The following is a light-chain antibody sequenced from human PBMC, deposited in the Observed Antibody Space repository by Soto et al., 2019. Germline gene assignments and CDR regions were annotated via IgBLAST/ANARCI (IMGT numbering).Light chain of an antibody. Sequence: EIVLTQSPATLSLSPGERATLSCRASQSVSSYLAWYQQKPGQAPRLLIYDASNRATGIPARFSGSGSGTDFTLTITSLASADFAVYYCQQRSNWPLTFGGGTKVDIK. CDR2: DAS. CDR3: QQRSNWPLT. J-gene: IGKJ4*01. V-gene: IGKV3-11*01. CDR1: QSVSSY.